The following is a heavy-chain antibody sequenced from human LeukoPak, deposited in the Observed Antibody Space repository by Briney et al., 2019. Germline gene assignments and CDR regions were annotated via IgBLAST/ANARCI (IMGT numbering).Heavy chain of an antibody. CDR2: VSTSGGST. V-gene: IGHV3-23*01. CDR1: GLTFSRYA. CDR3: AKQAYDSPRTDFDY. J-gene: IGHJ4*02. Sequence: GGSLRLFCAASGLTFSRYAMSWVRQAPGKGLEWVSGVSTSGGSTYYADSVKGRFTISRDNSKNTLHLQMNSLRAEDTAIYYCAKQAYDSPRTDFDYWGQGTLVTVSS. D-gene: IGHD3-22*01.